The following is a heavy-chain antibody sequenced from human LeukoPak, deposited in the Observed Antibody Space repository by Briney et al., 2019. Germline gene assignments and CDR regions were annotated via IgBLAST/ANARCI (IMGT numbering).Heavy chain of an antibody. CDR1: GFTFSSYS. CDR3: ARDRYYSSSWFHDAFDI. Sequence: PGGSLRLSCAASGFTFSSYSMNWVRQAPGKGLEWVSYISSSSSAIYYADSVKGRFTISRDNAKSSLYLQMNSLRAEDTAVYYCARDRYYSSSWFHDAFDIWGQGTMVTVSS. V-gene: IGHV3-48*01. D-gene: IGHD6-13*01. CDR2: ISSSSSAI. J-gene: IGHJ3*02.